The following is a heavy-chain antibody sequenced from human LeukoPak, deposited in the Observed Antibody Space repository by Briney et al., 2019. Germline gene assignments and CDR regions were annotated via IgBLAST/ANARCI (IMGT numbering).Heavy chain of an antibody. CDR1: GFTVSSNY. CDR2: IYSGGST. CDR3: ARDHGREGNWFDP. Sequence: QTGGSLRLSCAASGFTVSSNYMSWVRQAPGKGLEWVSVIYSGGSTYYADSVKGRFTISRDNAKNTLYLQMNSLRAEDTAVYYCARDHGREGNWFDPWGQGTLVTVSS. V-gene: IGHV3-66*01. J-gene: IGHJ5*02.